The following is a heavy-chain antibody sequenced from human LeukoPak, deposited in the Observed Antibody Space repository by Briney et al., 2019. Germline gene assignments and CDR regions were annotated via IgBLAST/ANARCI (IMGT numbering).Heavy chain of an antibody. CDR1: GFTFGNYA. CDR3: TRAGFFDSRGYYDY. Sequence: GGSLRLSCTASGFTFGNYAMTWVRQAPGKGLEWVGFIRSKAYGGTPAHAASVEGRFTISRDDSKSTAYLQMDRLSTEDTAVYYCTRAGFFDSRGYYDYWGLGTLVTVSS. CDR2: IRSKAYGGTP. J-gene: IGHJ4*02. V-gene: IGHV3-49*04. D-gene: IGHD3-22*01.